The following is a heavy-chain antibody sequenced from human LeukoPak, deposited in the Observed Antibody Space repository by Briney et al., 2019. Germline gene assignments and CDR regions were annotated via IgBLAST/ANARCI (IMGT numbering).Heavy chain of an antibody. CDR1: GFTFSSYS. V-gene: IGHV3-21*01. CDR3: ARDNPPDIVVVVAADGEDC. Sequence: GGSLRLSCAASGFTFSSYSMNWVRQAPGKGLEWVSSISSSSSYIYYADSVKGRFTISRDNAKNSLYLQMNSLRAEDTAVYYCARDNPPDIVVVVAADGEDCWGQGTLVTVSS. CDR2: ISSSSSYI. J-gene: IGHJ4*02. D-gene: IGHD2-15*01.